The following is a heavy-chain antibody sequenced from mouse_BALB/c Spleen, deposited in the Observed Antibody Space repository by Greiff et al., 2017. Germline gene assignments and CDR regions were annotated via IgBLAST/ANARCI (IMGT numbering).Heavy chain of an antibody. J-gene: IGHJ2*01. CDR3: ARGYFDY. CDR1: GYSFTGYF. Sequence: VQLQQSGPELVKPGASVKISCKASGYSFTGYFMNWVMQSHGKSLEWIGRINPYNGDTFYNQKFKGKATLTVDKSSSTAHMELRSLASEDSAVYYCARGYFDYWGQGTTLTVSS. V-gene: IGHV1-20*02. CDR2: INPYNGDT.